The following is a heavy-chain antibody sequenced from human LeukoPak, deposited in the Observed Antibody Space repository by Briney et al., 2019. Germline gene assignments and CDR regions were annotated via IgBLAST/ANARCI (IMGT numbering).Heavy chain of an antibody. Sequence: PSETQSLTCTVSGGSISTSTYYWGWIRQPPGKGLEWIGSMHYSGSTNYNPSLKSRVTISGDTSKNQFSLRLSSVTAADTAVYYCARRGRVVVPAAPDAFDIWGQGTMVSVSS. CDR2: MHYSGST. D-gene: IGHD2-2*01. CDR3: ARRGRVVVPAAPDAFDI. CDR1: GGSISTSTYY. J-gene: IGHJ3*02. V-gene: IGHV4-39*01.